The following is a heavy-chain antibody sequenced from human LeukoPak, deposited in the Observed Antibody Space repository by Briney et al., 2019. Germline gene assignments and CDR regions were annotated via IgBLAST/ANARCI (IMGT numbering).Heavy chain of an antibody. J-gene: IGHJ2*01. CDR3: VKDKMLRLKLYFDL. V-gene: IGHV3-30*02. CDR2: IRNDGSIK. Sequence: GGSLRLSCAASGFTFSTYGMYWVRQAPGKGLEWVTFIRNDGSIKYYADSVKGRFTISRDKTKNKMYLQMNRQRAEDTAVYYCVKDKMLRLKLYFDLWGRGALVTVSS. D-gene: IGHD3-10*02. CDR1: GFTFSTYG.